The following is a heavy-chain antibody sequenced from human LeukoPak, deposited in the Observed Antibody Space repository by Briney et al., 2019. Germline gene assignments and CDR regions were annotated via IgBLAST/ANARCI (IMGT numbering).Heavy chain of an antibody. CDR2: INHSGST. CDR1: GGSFSGYY. CDR3: ARGDIVVVTATTYYYYGMDV. Sequence: SETLSLTCAVYGGSFSGYYWSWIRQPPGKGLEWIGEINHSGSTNYNPSLKSRVTISVDTSKNQFSLKLSSVTAADTAVYYCARGDIVVVTATTYYYYGMDVWGQGTTVTVSS. D-gene: IGHD2-21*02. J-gene: IGHJ6*02. V-gene: IGHV4-34*01.